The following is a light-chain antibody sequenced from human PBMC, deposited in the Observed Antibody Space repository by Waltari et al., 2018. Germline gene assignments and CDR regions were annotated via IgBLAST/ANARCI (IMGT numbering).Light chain of an antibody. CDR1: QTVVTN. Sequence: EVVMTQSPATLSVSPGERVTLPCRASQTVVTNLAWYQQKPGQTPGLLIYGASTWATGIPARFSGSGSGTEFTLTISSLQSEDFAVYYCQQHNDWPPTFGQGTKVEIK. CDR3: QQHNDWPPT. V-gene: IGKV3-15*01. CDR2: GAS. J-gene: IGKJ1*01.